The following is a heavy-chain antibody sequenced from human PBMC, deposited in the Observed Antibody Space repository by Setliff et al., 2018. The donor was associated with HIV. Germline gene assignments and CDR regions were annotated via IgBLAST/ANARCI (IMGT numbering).Heavy chain of an antibody. CDR2: INHSGGT. J-gene: IGHJ3*01. CDR1: GGSFTAYH. D-gene: IGHD3-10*01. V-gene: IGHV4-34*01. Sequence: LSLTCAVYGGSFTAYHWSWIRQPPGRGLEWIAEINHSGGTNRNPSLKSRITISVDTSKKQVSLKLTSVTAADTAIYYCARAGNFGDWDGFDVWGQGTMVTVSS. CDR3: ARAGNFGDWDGFDV.